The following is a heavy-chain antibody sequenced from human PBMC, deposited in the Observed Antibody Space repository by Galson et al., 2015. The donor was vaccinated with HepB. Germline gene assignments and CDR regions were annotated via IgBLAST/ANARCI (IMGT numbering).Heavy chain of an antibody. J-gene: IGHJ4*02. CDR3: ARDFGKLAYFDF. Sequence: LRLSCAASGLTFSNYAMTWIRHHPGKGLEWIGSIYHSGNTYSSPSLQSRITMSVDTSKNEFSLNLSSVTAADTAVYYCARDFGKLAYFDFWGQGTLVTVSS. CDR1: GLTFSNYA. V-gene: IGHV4-31*02. CDR2: IYHSGNT. D-gene: IGHD1-1*01.